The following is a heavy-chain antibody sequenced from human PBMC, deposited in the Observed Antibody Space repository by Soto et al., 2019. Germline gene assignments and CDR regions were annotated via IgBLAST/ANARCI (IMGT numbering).Heavy chain of an antibody. CDR1: GYTFTGYY. CDR2: INTNRGGT. CDR3: AREGEAIGLFDY. V-gene: IGHV1-2*02. D-gene: IGHD3-16*01. J-gene: IGHJ4*02. Sequence: QVQLVQSGAEVKKPGASVKVSCKASGYTFTGYYMHWVRQAPGQGLEWMAWINTNRGGTNSAQKFQGRVNMTRDTSISTASMELSGLRSDDTAVYYCAREGEAIGLFDYWGQGTLVTVSS.